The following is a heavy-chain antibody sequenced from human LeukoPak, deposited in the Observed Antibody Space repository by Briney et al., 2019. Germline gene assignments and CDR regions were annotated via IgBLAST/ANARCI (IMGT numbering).Heavy chain of an antibody. CDR3: ASSVDTAMVTFGYYFDY. CDR2: IIPTFGTA. J-gene: IGHJ4*02. V-gene: IGHV1-69*01. Sequence: SVKVSCKASGGTFSSYAISWVRQAPGQGLEWMGGIIPTFGTANYAQKFQGRVTITADESTSTAYMELSSLRSEDTAVYYCASSVDTAMVTFGYYFDYWGQGTLVTVSS. CDR1: GGTFSSYA. D-gene: IGHD5-18*01.